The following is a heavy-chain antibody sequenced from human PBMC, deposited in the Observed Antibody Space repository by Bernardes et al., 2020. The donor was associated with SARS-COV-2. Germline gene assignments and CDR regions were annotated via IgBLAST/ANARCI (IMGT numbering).Heavy chain of an antibody. D-gene: IGHD6-19*01. CDR3: ARSRSGYPY. CDR2: IKQDGTEK. V-gene: IGHV3-7*01. Sequence: GGSLLISCAASGFTFRTYWMTWVRQAPGPGLEWVANIKQDGTEKYYVDSVRGRFTISRDNAKNSLYLQMNSLRGEDTAVYYCARSRSGYPYWGQGTLVTVSS. CDR1: GFTFRTYW. J-gene: IGHJ4*02.